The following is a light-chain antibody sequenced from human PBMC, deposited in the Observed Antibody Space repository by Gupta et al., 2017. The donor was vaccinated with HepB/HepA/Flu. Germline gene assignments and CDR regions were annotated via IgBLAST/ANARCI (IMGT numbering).Light chain of an antibody. J-gene: IGKJ2*01. CDR1: RSGLYSSDNKNY. CDR2: WAS. V-gene: IGKV4-1*01. CDR3: QEDDSCPVT. Sequence: EIVMTQSPHSLALSLGERATITCKSIRSGLYSSDNKNYLAWYQQKPGQPPKLLIYWASTRESGLPDRFSGGGSGTELTLIISMRHAEDVTVYYCQEDDSCPVTFGPGTKLEIK.